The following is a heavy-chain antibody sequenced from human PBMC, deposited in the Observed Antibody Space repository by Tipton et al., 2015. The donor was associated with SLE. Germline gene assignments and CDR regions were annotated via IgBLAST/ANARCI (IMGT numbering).Heavy chain of an antibody. Sequence: TLSLTCNVSGGSISSYYWSWIRQPPGEGLEWIGYIYSSGSTNYNPSLKSRLTLSLDTSKNQFSLKMISVTAADTAVYYCARRYGTSFDYWDQGTLVTVSS. J-gene: IGHJ4*02. CDR3: ARRYGTSFDY. V-gene: IGHV4-59*08. CDR1: GGSISSYY. D-gene: IGHD2-8*01. CDR2: IYSSGST.